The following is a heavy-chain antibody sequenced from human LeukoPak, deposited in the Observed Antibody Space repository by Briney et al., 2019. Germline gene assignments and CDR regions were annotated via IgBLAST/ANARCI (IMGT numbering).Heavy chain of an antibody. Sequence: GGSLRLSCAASGFTFSSHLMHWVRQAQGTGLVWVSSVKSDGTATNYADSVKGRFTISRDNSKNTLYLQMNSLRAEDTAVYYCAKAPLGYCSGGSCPEYFQHWGQGTLVTVSS. J-gene: IGHJ1*01. D-gene: IGHD2-15*01. CDR1: GFTFSSHL. CDR2: VKSDGTAT. CDR3: AKAPLGYCSGGSCPEYFQH. V-gene: IGHV3-74*01.